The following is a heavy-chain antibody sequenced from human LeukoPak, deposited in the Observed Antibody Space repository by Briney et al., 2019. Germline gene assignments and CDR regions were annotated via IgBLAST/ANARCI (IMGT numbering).Heavy chain of an antibody. J-gene: IGHJ5*02. CDR1: GGSINSDSYQ. V-gene: IGHV4-61*02. CDR3: ARGRGGTYYWYDP. D-gene: IGHD1-26*01. Sequence: SRTLSLTCTVSGGSINSDSYQWSWIRQPAGKGMEWIGRSYTSGSTNYNPSLKNRATISVNTSKNQFSLKLTSVTAADTAVYYCARGRGGTYYWYDPWGQGTLVTVSS. CDR2: SYTSGST.